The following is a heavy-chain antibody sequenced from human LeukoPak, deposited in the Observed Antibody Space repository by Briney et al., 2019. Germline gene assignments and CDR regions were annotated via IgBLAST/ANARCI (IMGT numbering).Heavy chain of an antibody. D-gene: IGHD5-24*01. CDR3: ARATPPNYVEMAD. V-gene: IGHV3-21*01. Sequence: PGGSLRLSCAASGFTFSKYGMHWVRQAPGKGLEWVSSISSSSSYIYYADSVKGRFTISRDNAKNSLYPQMNSLRAEDTAVYYCARATPPNYVEMADWGQGTLVTISS. CDR2: ISSSSSYI. J-gene: IGHJ4*02. CDR1: GFTFSKYG.